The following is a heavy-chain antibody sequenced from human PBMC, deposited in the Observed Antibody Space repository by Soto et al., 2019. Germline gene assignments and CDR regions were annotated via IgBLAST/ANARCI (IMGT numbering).Heavy chain of an antibody. V-gene: IGHV1-18*01. Sequence: QVQLVQSGAEVKKPGASVKVSCKASGYTFASYGISWVRQAPGQGLEWMGWISDHNTVTHYAQKFQDRVTVTTDTSTSTAYMELRSLSSHVTATYYCERARSSTEYWGQGTLVTVSS. CDR1: GYTFASYG. J-gene: IGHJ4*02. CDR2: ISDHNTVT. CDR3: ERARSSTEY. D-gene: IGHD6-13*01.